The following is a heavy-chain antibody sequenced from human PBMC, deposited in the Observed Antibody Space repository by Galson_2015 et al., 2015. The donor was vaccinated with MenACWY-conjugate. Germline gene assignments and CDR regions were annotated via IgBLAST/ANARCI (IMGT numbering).Heavy chain of an antibody. D-gene: IGHD1-1*01. Sequence: SVKVSCKASGYTFSNYGISWVRQAPGQGHEWMGWISGYNGNTNYAQKFQGRVTMTRDTSTSTAFMELRSLRVDDMAVYYCARGETSQELERRLGHAFDIWSQGTMVTVSS. CDR3: ARGETSQELERRLGHAFDI. J-gene: IGHJ3*02. CDR2: ISGYNGNT. CDR1: GYTFSNYG. V-gene: IGHV1-18*03.